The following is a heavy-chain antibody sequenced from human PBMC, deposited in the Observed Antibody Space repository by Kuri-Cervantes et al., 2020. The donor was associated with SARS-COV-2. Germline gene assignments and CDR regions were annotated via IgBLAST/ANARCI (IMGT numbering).Heavy chain of an antibody. Sequence: GGSLRLSCAASGFTFSNAWMNWVRQAPGKGLEWVSSISSSSSYIYYADSVKGRFTISRDNAKNSLYLQMNSLRAEDTAVYYCARGGLGGQLVDGMDVWGQGTTVTVSS. CDR2: ISSSSSYI. D-gene: IGHD6-6*01. V-gene: IGHV3-21*01. CDR1: GFTFSNAW. J-gene: IGHJ6*02. CDR3: ARGGLGGQLVDGMDV.